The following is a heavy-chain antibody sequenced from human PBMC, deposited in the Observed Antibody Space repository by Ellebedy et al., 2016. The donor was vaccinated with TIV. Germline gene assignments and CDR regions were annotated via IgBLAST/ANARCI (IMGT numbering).Heavy chain of an antibody. J-gene: IGHJ2*01. V-gene: IGHV3-33*08. Sequence: GESLKISCAASGFTFSSYGMHWVRQAPGKGLEWVAVIWYDGSNKYYADSVKGRFTISRDNSKNTLYLQMNSLRAEDTAVYYCARDFLLEYSSGILWYFDLWGRGTLVTVSS. CDR3: ARDFLLEYSSGILWYFDL. CDR2: IWYDGSNK. CDR1: GFTFSSYG. D-gene: IGHD6-19*01.